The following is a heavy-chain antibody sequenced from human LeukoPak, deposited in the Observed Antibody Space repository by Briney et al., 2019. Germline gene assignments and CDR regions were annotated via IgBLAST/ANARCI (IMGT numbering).Heavy chain of an antibody. CDR3: AKNFWSDKYYYYYMDV. Sequence: GGSLRLSCAASGFSCSSYAMSWVRQAPGKGLEWVSGIIRGGSTYYADSAKGRFTISRDNSKNTLYLQMNSLRAEDTAVYYCAKNFWSDKYYYYYMDVWGKGTTVTVSS. CDR1: GFSCSSYA. D-gene: IGHD3-3*01. J-gene: IGHJ6*03. CDR2: IIRGGST. V-gene: IGHV3-23*01.